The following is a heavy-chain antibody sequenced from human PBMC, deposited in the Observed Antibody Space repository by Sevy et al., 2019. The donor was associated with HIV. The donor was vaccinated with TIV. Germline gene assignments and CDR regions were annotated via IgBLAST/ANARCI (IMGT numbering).Heavy chain of an antibody. J-gene: IGHJ4*02. CDR1: GDTFTNNY. CDR3: VRADPAQHFDS. V-gene: IGHV1-46*01. Sequence: ASVKVSCKASGDTFTNNYMHWVRQAPGQGLEWMGIIDPSGGNASYAQNFQGRVSMTRDTSTSTIYLDLSSLRSEDTAVYYCVRADPAQHFDSWGQGTLVTVSS. CDR2: IDPSGGNA.